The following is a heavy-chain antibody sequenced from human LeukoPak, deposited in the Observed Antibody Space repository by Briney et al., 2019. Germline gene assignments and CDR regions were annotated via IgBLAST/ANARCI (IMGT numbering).Heavy chain of an antibody. CDR1: GFTVSSNY. CDR3: ARLPDYAGNSDYFDY. V-gene: IGHV3-53*01. D-gene: IGHD4-23*01. CDR2: IYSGGST. Sequence: GGSLRLSCAASGFTVSSNYMSWVRQAPGKGLEWVSVIYSGGSTYYPDSVKGRFTISRDNSKNTLYLQMNSLRAEDTAVYYCARLPDYAGNSDYFDYWGQGTLVTVSS. J-gene: IGHJ4*02.